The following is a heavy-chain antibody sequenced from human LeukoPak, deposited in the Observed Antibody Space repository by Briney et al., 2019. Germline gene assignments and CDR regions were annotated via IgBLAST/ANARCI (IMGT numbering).Heavy chain of an antibody. J-gene: IGHJ4*02. CDR1: GFTFDDYA. CDR2: ISWNSGSI. Sequence: GGSLRLSCAASGFTFDDYAMHWVRQAPGKGLEWVSGISWNSGSIGYADSVKGRFTISRDNAKNSLYLQMNSLRAEDTAVYYCARGPGRVDYWGQGTLVTVSS. V-gene: IGHV3-9*01. CDR3: ARGPGRVDY.